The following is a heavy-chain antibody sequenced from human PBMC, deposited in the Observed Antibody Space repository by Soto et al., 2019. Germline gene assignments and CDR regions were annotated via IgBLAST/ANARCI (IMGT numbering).Heavy chain of an antibody. Sequence: QVQRVESGGGLVKPGGSLRLYCAASGFTFSDYYMSCIRQAPGTGLEWVSYINSSSTYTNYADSVKGRFTISRDNGKNSLYLQMNSLRAEDTAVYYCARIIAAAGGRRYFDLWGRGTLVTVSS. CDR2: INSSSTYT. V-gene: IGHV3-11*05. D-gene: IGHD6-13*01. CDR1: GFTFSDYY. J-gene: IGHJ2*01. CDR3: ARIIAAAGGRRYFDL.